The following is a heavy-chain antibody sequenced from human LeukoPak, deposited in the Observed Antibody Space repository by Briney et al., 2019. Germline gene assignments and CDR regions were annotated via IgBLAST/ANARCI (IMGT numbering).Heavy chain of an antibody. CDR3: AKQEGSTSLNHMDV. CDR2: ISYDGSNK. D-gene: IGHD2-2*01. CDR1: GFTFSSYA. V-gene: IGHV3-30-3*02. J-gene: IGHJ6*03. Sequence: GGSLRLSCVASGFTFSSYAMHWVRQAPGKGLEWVAVISYDGSNKYYADSVKGRFTISRDNSKNTLYLQMNSLRAEDTAVYYCAKQEGSTSLNHMDVWGKGTTVTVSS.